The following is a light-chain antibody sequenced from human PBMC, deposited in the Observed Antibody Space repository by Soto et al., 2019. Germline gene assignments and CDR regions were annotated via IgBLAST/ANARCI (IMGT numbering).Light chain of an antibody. CDR2: SGG. Sequence: QSVLTQPPSVSGTPGQRVTISSSGSSSNNGNNYVYWYQQFPGTAPRFLTQSGGQRASGVPDRFSGPKYGTSGSLAISGLRSEDEADYYCAAWDDRLTAVVFGGGTKLTVL. CDR1: SSNNGNNY. V-gene: IGLV1-47*02. J-gene: IGLJ2*01. CDR3: AAWDDRLTAVV.